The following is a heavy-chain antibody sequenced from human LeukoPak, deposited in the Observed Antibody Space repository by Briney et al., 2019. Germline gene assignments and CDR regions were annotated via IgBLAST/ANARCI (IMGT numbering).Heavy chain of an antibody. V-gene: IGHV3-64D*09. CDR1: GFIFSSYA. J-gene: IGHJ4*02. CDR2: ISSNGGST. CDR3: VKGYCSSTSCYAFDY. D-gene: IGHD2-2*01. Sequence: PGGSLRLSCSASGFIFSSYAMHWVRQAPGKGLECVSGISSNGGSTYYADSVKGRFTISRDNSKNTLYLQMSSLRGEDTAVYYCVKGYCSSTSCYAFDYWGQGTLVTVSS.